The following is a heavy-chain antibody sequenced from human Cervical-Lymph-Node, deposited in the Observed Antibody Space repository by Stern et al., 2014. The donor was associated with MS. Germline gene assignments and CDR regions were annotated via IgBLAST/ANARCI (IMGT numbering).Heavy chain of an antibody. CDR3: AREVADYASRIYFSYIDS. D-gene: IGHD4/OR15-4a*01. V-gene: IGHV4-30-4*01. CDR1: GGSISSGDYY. J-gene: IGHJ4*02. CDR2: IYYTGSA. Sequence: QVQLQESGPGLVKPSQPLSLTCNVSGGSISSGDYYWTWIRQPPGKGPEWIGHIYYTGSAYYDPSLKSRVTISVDTSKNHFSLQLTSVTAADTAVYYCAREVADYASRIYFSYIDSWGQGTLVTVSA.